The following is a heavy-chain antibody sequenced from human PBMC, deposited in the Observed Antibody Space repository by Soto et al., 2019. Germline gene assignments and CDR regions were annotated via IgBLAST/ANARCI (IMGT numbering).Heavy chain of an antibody. CDR3: AREKRPKGFWSGYHES. J-gene: IGHJ5*02. Sequence: SGPTVVNPTQTLTLTCTFSGFSLSSSGVGVAWIRQPPGKALEWLAVIDWNDDTRYNPSLKSRLSITKDTSKNEVVLTMTKMDPVDTGTYYCAREKRPKGFWSGYHESWGPGTRVTV. CDR2: IDWNDDT. CDR1: GFSLSSSGVG. V-gene: IGHV2-5*01. D-gene: IGHD3-3*01.